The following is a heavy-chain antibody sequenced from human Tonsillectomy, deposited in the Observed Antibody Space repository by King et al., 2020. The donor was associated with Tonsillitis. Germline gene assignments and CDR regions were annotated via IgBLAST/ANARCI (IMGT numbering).Heavy chain of an antibody. J-gene: IGHJ4*02. V-gene: IGHV3-23*04. CDR2: IMGMGGST. Sequence: VQLVEAGGGLVQPGGSLRLSCAASGFTFSSYAMSWVRQAPGKGLEWVSSIMGMGGSTYNADSVKGRFTISGDNSKNTLYLQMNSLRAEDTAVYYCAKRGEGGSYTLWNWGQGTLVTVSS. CDR1: GFTFSSYA. D-gene: IGHD1-26*01. CDR3: AKRGEGGSYTLWN.